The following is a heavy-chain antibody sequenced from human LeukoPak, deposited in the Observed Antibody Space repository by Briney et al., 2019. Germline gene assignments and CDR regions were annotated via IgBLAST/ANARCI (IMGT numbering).Heavy chain of an antibody. CDR3: ARSYGGKTGFDY. Sequence: SVKVSCKASGGTFSSYAISWVRQAPGQGLEWMGGIIPIFGTANYAQKFQGRVTITADESTSTAYMELSSLRSEDTAVYYCARSYGGKTGFDYWGQGTLVTVSS. CDR1: GGTFSSYA. D-gene: IGHD4-23*01. CDR2: IIPIFGTA. J-gene: IGHJ4*02. V-gene: IGHV1-69*13.